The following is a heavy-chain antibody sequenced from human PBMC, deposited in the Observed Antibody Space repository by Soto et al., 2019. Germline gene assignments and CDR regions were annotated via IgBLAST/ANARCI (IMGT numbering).Heavy chain of an antibody. Sequence: GGSLRLSCAASGFTFSDYYMSWIRQAPGKGLEWVSYISSSSSYTNYADSVKGRFTISRDNAKNSLYLQMNSLRAEDTAVYYCARVTYYYDSSGYFFDYWGQGTLVTVSS. CDR1: GFTFSDYY. CDR2: ISSSSSYT. CDR3: ARVTYYYDSSGYFFDY. D-gene: IGHD3-22*01. J-gene: IGHJ4*02. V-gene: IGHV3-11*06.